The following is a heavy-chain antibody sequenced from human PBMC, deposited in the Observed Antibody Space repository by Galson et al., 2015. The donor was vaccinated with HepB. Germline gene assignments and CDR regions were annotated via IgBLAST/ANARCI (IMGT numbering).Heavy chain of an antibody. CDR2: IRSKANSYAT. J-gene: IGHJ4*02. CDR1: GFTFSGSA. D-gene: IGHD6-19*01. V-gene: IGHV3-73*01. CDR3: TRLTYSSGWYEWNFDY. Sequence: SLRLSCAASGFTFSGSAMHWVRQASGKGLEWVGRIRSKANSYATAYAASVKGRFTISRDDSKNTAYLQMNSLKTEDTAVYYCTRLTYSSGWYEWNFDYWGQGTLVTVSS.